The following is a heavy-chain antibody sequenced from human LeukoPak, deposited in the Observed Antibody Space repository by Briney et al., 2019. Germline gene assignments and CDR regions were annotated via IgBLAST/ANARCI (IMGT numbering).Heavy chain of an antibody. CDR3: ATGPLPRKYGSGKEDY. J-gene: IGHJ4*02. V-gene: IGHV1-18*01. Sequence: ASVKVSCKASGYIFNKYGVSWVRQAPGQGLEWLAWISCYNGDTNYAQKFQGRVTMTEDTSTDTAYMELSSLRSEDTAVYYCATGPLPRKYGSGKEDYWGQGTLVTVSS. D-gene: IGHD3-10*01. CDR2: ISCYNGDT. CDR1: GYIFNKYG.